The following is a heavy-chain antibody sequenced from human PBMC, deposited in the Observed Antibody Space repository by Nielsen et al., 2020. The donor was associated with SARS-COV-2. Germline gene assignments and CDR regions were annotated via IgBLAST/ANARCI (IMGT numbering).Heavy chain of an antibody. CDR3: ARRRDGYNNFDY. Sequence: ASVKVSCKVSGYTLTELSMHWVRQATGQGLEWMGWMNPNSGNTGYAQKFQGRVTMTRNTSISTAYMELSSLRSEDTAVYYCARRRDGYNNFDYWGQGTLVTVSS. CDR2: MNPNSGNT. V-gene: IGHV1-8*01. D-gene: IGHD5-24*01. CDR1: GYTLTELS. J-gene: IGHJ4*02.